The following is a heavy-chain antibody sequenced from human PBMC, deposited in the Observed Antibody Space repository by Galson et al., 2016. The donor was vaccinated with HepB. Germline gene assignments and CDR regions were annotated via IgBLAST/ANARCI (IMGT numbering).Heavy chain of an antibody. V-gene: IGHV3-48*02. J-gene: IGHJ4*02. CDR1: GFTFSSAE. Sequence: SLRLPCAASGFTFSSAEMNWLRQAPGKGLEWVSYITGSSDFIKYADSVKGRFTVSRDNAKNSVYLHMNSLRDEDTAVYFCARNMLRAAYFDYWSQGTLVTVSS. CDR2: ITGSSDFI. CDR3: ARNMLRAAYFDY. D-gene: IGHD2-15*01.